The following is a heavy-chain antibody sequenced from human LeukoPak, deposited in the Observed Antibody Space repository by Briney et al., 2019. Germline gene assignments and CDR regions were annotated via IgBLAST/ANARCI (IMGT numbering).Heavy chain of an antibody. CDR2: IYTSGST. D-gene: IGHD3-22*01. Sequence: SETLSLTCTVSGGSISSGSYYWSWIRQPAGKGLEWIGRIYTSGSTNYNPSLKSRVTISVDTSKNQFSLKLSSVTAADTAVYYCARESDYYDSSGYYSYYYYYYYMDVWGKGTTVTISS. CDR1: GGSISSGSYY. J-gene: IGHJ6*03. V-gene: IGHV4-61*02. CDR3: ARESDYYDSSGYYSYYYYYYYMDV.